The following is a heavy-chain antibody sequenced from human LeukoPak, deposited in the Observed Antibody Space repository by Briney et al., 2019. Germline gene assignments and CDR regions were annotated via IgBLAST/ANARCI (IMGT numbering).Heavy chain of an antibody. V-gene: IGHV3-30*18. CDR1: GFTFSSYG. J-gene: IGHJ4*02. CDR3: AKGSLFDY. CDR2: ISNDGSNK. Sequence: GRSLRLSCVASGFTFSSYGMHWVRQAPGKGLEWVAVISNDGSNKYYADSVKGRFTISRDNSKNTLYLQMNSLRAEDTAVYYCAKGSLFDYWGQGTLVTVSS.